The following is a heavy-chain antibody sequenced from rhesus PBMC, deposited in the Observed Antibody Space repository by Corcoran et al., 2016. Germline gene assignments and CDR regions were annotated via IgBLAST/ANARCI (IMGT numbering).Heavy chain of an antibody. CDR2: IRYTGKTI. V-gene: IGHV3-136*01. Sequence: EVQLVESGGGLVQPGGSLRLSCAASGCTFSSYDMSWVRQAPGKGLEWVSYIRYTGKTINYAASGKGRFTISRDNAKDSLSLQMSSLRAEDTAVYYCTRVRIAAAGWVDYWGQGVLVTVSS. CDR1: GCTFSSYD. J-gene: IGHJ4*01. D-gene: IGHD6-25*01. CDR3: TRVRIAAAGWVDY.